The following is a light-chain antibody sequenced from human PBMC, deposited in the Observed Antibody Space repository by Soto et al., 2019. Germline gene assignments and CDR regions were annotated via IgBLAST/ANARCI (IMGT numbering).Light chain of an antibody. CDR1: SSDVGNYNL. CDR3: LSFAGGGTYV. V-gene: IGLV2-23*01. Sequence: QSALTQPASVSGSPGQSITISCTGTSSDVGNYNLVSWYQQHPGKAPKLMMYEGTERPSGVSNRFSGSKSGNTASLTIPGLQAEDGADYYFLSFAGGGTYVFGTGTKVTVL. J-gene: IGLJ1*01. CDR2: EGT.